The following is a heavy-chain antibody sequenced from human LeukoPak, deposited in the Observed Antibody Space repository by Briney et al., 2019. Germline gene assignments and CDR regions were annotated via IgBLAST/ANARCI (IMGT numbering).Heavy chain of an antibody. Sequence: GASVKVSCXASGYTFTGYYMHWVRQAPGQGLEWMGWINPNSGGTNYAQKFQGRVTMTRDTSISTAYMELSRLRSDDTAVYYCARVGYCSSTSCYEGWFDPWGPGTLVTVSS. D-gene: IGHD2-2*03. CDR1: GYTFTGYY. CDR3: ARVGYCSSTSCYEGWFDP. CDR2: INPNSGGT. V-gene: IGHV1-2*02. J-gene: IGHJ5*02.